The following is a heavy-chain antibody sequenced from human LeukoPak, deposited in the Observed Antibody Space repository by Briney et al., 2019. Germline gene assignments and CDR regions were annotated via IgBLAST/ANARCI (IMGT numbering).Heavy chain of an antibody. CDR1: GYTITSYG. Sequence: ASVKVSCKASGYTITSYGISWVRQAPGQGLEWMGWISAYNGNTNYAQKLQGRVTMTIDTSTSTAYMELRSLRSDDTAVYYCARGATVVTLTGGPLTYYMDVWGKGTTVTVSS. CDR3: ARGATVVTLTGGPLTYYMDV. V-gene: IGHV1-18*01. CDR2: ISAYNGNT. J-gene: IGHJ6*03. D-gene: IGHD4-23*01.